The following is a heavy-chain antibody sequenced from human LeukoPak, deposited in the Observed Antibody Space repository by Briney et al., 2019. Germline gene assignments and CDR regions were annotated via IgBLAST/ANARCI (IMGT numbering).Heavy chain of an antibody. D-gene: IGHD3-3*01. V-gene: IGHV3-66*02. CDR1: GFTVSSNY. Sequence: GESLKISCAASGFTVSSNYMSWVRQAPGKGLEWVSVIYSGGSTYYADSVKGRFTISRDNSKNPLYLQMNSLRAEDTAVYYCARDLGVWSGYPSDAFDIWGQGTMVTVSS. CDR3: ARDLGVWSGYPSDAFDI. CDR2: IYSGGST. J-gene: IGHJ3*02.